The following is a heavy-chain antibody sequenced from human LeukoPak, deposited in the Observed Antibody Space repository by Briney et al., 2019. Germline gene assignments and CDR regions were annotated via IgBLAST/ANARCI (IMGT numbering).Heavy chain of an antibody. CDR3: ARVITGTTFAFDI. Sequence: SETLSLTCTVFGGSMSSYYWSWIRQPPGKGLEWIGYIYYSGSTNYNPSLKSRVTISVDTSKNQFSLKLSSVTAADTAVYYCARVITGTTFAFDIWGQGTMVTVSS. CDR1: GGSMSSYY. D-gene: IGHD1-7*01. V-gene: IGHV4-59*01. J-gene: IGHJ3*02. CDR2: IYYSGST.